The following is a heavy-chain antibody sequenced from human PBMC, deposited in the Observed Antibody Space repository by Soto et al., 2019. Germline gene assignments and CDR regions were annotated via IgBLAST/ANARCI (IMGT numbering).Heavy chain of an antibody. D-gene: IGHD2-15*01. J-gene: IGHJ4*02. V-gene: IGHV4-34*01. CDR3: ARGHLPGGNTFYYDY. CDR1: GGSFSGTY. Sequence: QVQLQQWGAGLLKPSETLSLTCTVYGGSFSGTYWSWIRQPPGMGLEWLGEISHSGSTNYNPSLKSRVTISVDTSKNQFSLKLSSVTAADTAMYYCARGHLPGGNTFYYDYWGQGTLVTVSS. CDR2: ISHSGST.